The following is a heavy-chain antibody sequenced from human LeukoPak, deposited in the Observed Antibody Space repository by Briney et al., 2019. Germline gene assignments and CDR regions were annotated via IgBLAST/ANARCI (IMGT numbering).Heavy chain of an antibody. CDR1: GYTFTNYA. V-gene: IGHV1-18*01. CDR2: ISVYNGNT. D-gene: IGHD6-13*01. J-gene: IGHJ4*02. Sequence: ASVKVSCKASGYTFTNYAISWVRQAPGHGLEWMGWISVYNGNTDYAQKLQGRVTMTTDTSTNTAYMELRSLRSDDTAVYYCARTSAYGSSWHSYWGQGTLVTVSS. CDR3: ARTSAYGSSWHSY.